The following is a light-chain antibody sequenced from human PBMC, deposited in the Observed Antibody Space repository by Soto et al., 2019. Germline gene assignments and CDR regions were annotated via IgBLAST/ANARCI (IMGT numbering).Light chain of an antibody. J-gene: IGKJ4*01. CDR1: QSISSW. V-gene: IGKV1-5*03. CDR2: KAS. Sequence: DLQMTQSPSTLSASVGDRVTITCRASQSISSWLAWYQQKPGKPPNLLIYKASSLESGAPSRFSGSRSGTEFTLTISSLQPDDFATYYCQQYESYPLTFGGGTKVEIK. CDR3: QQYESYPLT.